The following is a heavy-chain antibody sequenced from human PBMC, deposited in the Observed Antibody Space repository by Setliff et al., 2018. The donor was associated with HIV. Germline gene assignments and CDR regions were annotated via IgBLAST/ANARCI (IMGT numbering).Heavy chain of an antibody. CDR1: GDTFTDYY. V-gene: IGHV1-2*06. J-gene: IGHJ4*02. Sequence: ASVKVSCKASGDTFTDYYFHWLRQAPGQGLEWMGRINPNSGGTNYAQKFRGRVTMTRDTSISTVYMELSSLTSDDTALYYCARQDIPTGYYLFDYWGQGTQVT. CDR2: INPNSGGT. D-gene: IGHD3-9*01. CDR3: ARQDIPTGYYLFDY.